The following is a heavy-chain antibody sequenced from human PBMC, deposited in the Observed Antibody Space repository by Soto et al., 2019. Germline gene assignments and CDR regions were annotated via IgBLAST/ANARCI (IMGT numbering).Heavy chain of an antibody. CDR2: IYYNGNT. J-gene: IGHJ4*02. V-gene: IGHV4-30-4*01. Sequence: SETLSLTCAVSGGSISSDDKYWSWVRQPPGKGLEWIGNIYYNGNTYYNPSLKSRSSISIDTSKSHFSLTLSSVTAADTAVYYCARYFRPRYYFDYWGQGILVTVSS. CDR1: GGSISSDDKY. D-gene: IGHD3-9*01. CDR3: ARYFRPRYYFDY.